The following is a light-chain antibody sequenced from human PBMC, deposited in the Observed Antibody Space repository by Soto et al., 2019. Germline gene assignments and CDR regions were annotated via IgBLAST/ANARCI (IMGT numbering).Light chain of an antibody. V-gene: IGKV1-5*03. CDR2: KAS. J-gene: IGKJ1*01. Sequence: DIQMTQSPSTLSASVGDRVTISCRASQSISSWLAWYQQKPGKAPKVLIYKASSLESGVPSRFSGSGSGTEVTLTISSLQPDDFATYYCQHYNSNPWTFGRGTKVEGK. CDR1: QSISSW. CDR3: QHYNSNPWT.